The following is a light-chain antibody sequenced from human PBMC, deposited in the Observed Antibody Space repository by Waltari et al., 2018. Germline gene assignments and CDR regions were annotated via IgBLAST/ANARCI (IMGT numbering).Light chain of an antibody. J-gene: IGLJ1*01. CDR3: VLYMGSGIHV. V-gene: IGLV8-61*01. CDR2: STN. Sequence: QTVVTQEPSFSVSPGGTVTPTCGLSSGSVSTSYYPSWYQQIPGQAPRTLMYSTNTRSSGVPDRFSGSILGNKAALTITGAQADDECDYYCVLYMGSGIHVFGTGTKVTVL. CDR1: SGSVSTSYY.